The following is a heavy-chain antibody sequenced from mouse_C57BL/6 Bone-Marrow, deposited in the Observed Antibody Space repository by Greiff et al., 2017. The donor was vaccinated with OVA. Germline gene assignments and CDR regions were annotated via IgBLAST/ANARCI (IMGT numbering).Heavy chain of an antibody. CDR1: GYTFTSYW. Sequence: VQLQQPGAELVKPGASVKLSCKASGYTFTSYWMQWVKQRPGQGLEWIGEIDPSDSYTNYNQKFKGKATLTVDTSSSTAYMQLSSLTSEDSAGYYCARYGKPYFDYWGQGTTLTVSS. V-gene: IGHV1-50*01. CDR3: ARYGKPYFDY. D-gene: IGHD2-1*01. CDR2: IDPSDSYT. J-gene: IGHJ2*01.